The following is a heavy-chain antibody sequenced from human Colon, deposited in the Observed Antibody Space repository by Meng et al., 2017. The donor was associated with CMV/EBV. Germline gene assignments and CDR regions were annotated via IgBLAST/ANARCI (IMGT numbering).Heavy chain of an antibody. V-gene: IGHV3-23*01. CDR1: GFSFGNFA. J-gene: IGHJ6*02. Sequence: GESLKISCAASGFSFGNFAMSWVRQAPGKGLEWVATIAGGGTSTYYPDSANGRFTISRDNSKNTLYLQSSSLRAEDTAIYYCAKDLGSHYFYGMDVWGQGTTVTVS. D-gene: IGHD3-10*01. CDR2: IAGGGTST. CDR3: AKDLGSHYFYGMDV.